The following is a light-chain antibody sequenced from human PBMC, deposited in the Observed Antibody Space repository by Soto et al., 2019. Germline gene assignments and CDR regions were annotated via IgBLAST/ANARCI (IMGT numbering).Light chain of an antibody. CDR3: QHYDNYPWT. J-gene: IGKJ1*01. Sequence: DIQMTQSPSTLSAYVGDSVTITCRASQSISRRLAWYQQKPGRAPKLLIYDASSLEGGVPSRFSGSGSGTEFTLTISGLQPDDFATYYCQHYDNYPWTFGQGTKVEI. CDR1: QSISRR. CDR2: DAS. V-gene: IGKV1-5*01.